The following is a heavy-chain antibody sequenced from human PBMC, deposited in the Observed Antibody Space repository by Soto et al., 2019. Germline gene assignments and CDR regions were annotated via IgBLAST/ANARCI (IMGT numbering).Heavy chain of an antibody. CDR3: ARAPMDDYGNYYDGMDV. V-gene: IGHV4-34*01. CDR1: GGSFRGYS. D-gene: IGHD4-17*01. CDR2: INYRGIT. J-gene: IGHJ6*02. Sequence: QVQLQQWGAGLLKPSETLSLTCGVSGGSFRGYSWNWIRQSPEKGLEWLGEINYRGITSYNPSLRSRVTISLDTSTNRFSLTVTSVTAADTAIYYCARAPMDDYGNYYDGMDVWGQGTTITVS.